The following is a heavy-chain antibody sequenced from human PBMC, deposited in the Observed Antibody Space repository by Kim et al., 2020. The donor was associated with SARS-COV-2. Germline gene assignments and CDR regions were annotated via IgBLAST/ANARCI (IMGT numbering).Heavy chain of an antibody. CDR3: ARHDFYDSSGYTKWFDP. V-gene: IGHV4-39*01. CDR1: DGSISGSLYY. D-gene: IGHD3-22*01. Sequence: SETLSLTCSVSDGSISGSLYYWAWIRQPPGKGLEWIASISSGGSTYYNPSLKSRVTMSVDKSKNQFSLKLTSVTAADTAVYYCARHDFYDSSGYTKWFDPWGQGTLVTVSS. J-gene: IGHJ5*02. CDR2: ISSGGST.